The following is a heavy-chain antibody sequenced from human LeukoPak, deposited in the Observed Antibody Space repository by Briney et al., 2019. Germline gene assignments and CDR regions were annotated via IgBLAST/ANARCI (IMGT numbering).Heavy chain of an antibody. CDR1: GGSISSSSYY. CDR3: ARVALYCSGGSCYAGAFDI. Sequence: SETLSLTCTVSGGSISSSSYYWGWIRQPPGKGLEWIGSIYYSGSTYYNPSLKSRVTISVDTSKNQFSLKLSSVTAADTAVYYCARVALYCSGGSCYAGAFDIWGQGTMVTVSS. CDR2: IYYSGST. D-gene: IGHD2-15*01. J-gene: IGHJ3*02. V-gene: IGHV4-39*01.